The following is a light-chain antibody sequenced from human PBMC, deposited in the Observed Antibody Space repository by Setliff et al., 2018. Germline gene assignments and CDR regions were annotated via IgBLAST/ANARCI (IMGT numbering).Light chain of an antibody. CDR3: SSYSNSSILV. Sequence: QSVLTQPASVSGSPGQSITISCTGTSSDVGGYKCVSWYQQHPGKAPKLMIYEVTYRPSGVSNRFSGSKSGNTASLTISGLQAEDEADYYCSSYSNSSILVFGTGTKVTVL. CDR2: EVT. CDR1: SSDVGGYKC. J-gene: IGLJ1*01. V-gene: IGLV2-14*01.